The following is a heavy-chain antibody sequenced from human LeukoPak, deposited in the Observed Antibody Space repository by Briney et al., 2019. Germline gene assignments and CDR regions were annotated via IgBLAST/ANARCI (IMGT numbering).Heavy chain of an antibody. J-gene: IGHJ1*01. CDR2: IYYSGST. D-gene: IGHD2-15*01. V-gene: IGHV4-31*03. Sequence: SETLSLTCTVSGGSISSGGYYWSWIRQHPGKGLEWIRYIYYSGSTYYNPSLKSRVTISVDTSKNQFSLKLSSVTAADTAVYYCARAPGYCSGGSCYTPPAEYFQHWGQATLVTVSS. CDR3: ARAPGYCSGGSCYTPPAEYFQH. CDR1: GGSISSGGYY.